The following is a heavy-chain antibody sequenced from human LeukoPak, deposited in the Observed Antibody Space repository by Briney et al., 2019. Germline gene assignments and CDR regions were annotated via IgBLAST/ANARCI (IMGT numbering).Heavy chain of an antibody. J-gene: IGHJ4*02. D-gene: IGHD4-17*01. V-gene: IGHV3-23*01. CDR1: GFTFSSNA. CDR3: ARYRSVTTGKRFFDY. Sequence: GGSLRLSWVASGFTFSSNAMRWVGQAPGRGREGVSGISGGGGSIHYADSVKGRFTISRDNSMNTLYLQMNSLRAEDTAVYYCARYRSVTTGKRFFDYWGQGTLVTVSS. CDR2: ISGGGGSI.